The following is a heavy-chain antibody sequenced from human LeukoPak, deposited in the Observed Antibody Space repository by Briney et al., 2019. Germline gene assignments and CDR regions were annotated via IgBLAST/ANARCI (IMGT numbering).Heavy chain of an antibody. D-gene: IGHD1-26*01. Sequence: SETLSLTCTVSGGSISRSSHYWGWIRQPPGKGLEWLGSLHYSGSTYYTPSLKSRVTISVDTSKKQFSLKLSSVTAVDTAVYYCAGVVGATLAFDIWGQETMVTVSS. V-gene: IGHV4-39*01. CDR3: AGVVGATLAFDI. CDR2: LHYSGST. CDR1: GGSISRSSHY. J-gene: IGHJ3*02.